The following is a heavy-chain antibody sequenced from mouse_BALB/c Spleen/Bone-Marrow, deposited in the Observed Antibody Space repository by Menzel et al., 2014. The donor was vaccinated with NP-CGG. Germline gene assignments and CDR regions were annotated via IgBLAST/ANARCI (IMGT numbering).Heavy chain of an antibody. CDR3: ARSLYGYDWYFDV. J-gene: IGHJ1*01. CDR2: INPYNDDT. CDR1: GYTFTSYV. D-gene: IGHD2-2*01. V-gene: IGHV1-14*01. Sequence: QLVESGPELVKPGASVKMSCKASGYTFTSYVVHWVKQKPGQGLEWIGNINPYNDDTMYNEKFKGKATLTSDKSSSTAYMELSSLTSEDSAVYYCARSLYGYDWYFDVWGAGTTVTVSS.